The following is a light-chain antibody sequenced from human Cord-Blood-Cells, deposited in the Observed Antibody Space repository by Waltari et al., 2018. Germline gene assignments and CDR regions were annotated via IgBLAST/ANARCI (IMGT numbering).Light chain of an antibody. CDR2: KDR. V-gene: IGLV3-25*03. CDR3: QSADSSGTYYV. CDR1: ALPKQY. J-gene: IGLJ1*01. Sequence: SYELTQPPSVSVSPGQTSRITCSGDALPKQYAYWYQQKPGQAPGLGIYKDRERPSGIPERFSGSSSGKTVTLTISGVKAEDEADYYCQSADSSGTYYVFGTGTKVTVL.